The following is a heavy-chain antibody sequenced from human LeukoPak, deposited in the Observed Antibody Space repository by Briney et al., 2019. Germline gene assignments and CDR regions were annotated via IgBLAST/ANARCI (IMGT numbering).Heavy chain of an antibody. CDR2: IQYDGNNK. CDR1: GFSFISSG. CDR3: GKESTFTGDY. Sequence: GGSLILSFAASGFSFISSGMHWVRQAPGKGLEWVGFIQYDGNNKHYADSVKGRFTISRDNSKNTLYLQMNSLRAEDTAVYYCGKESTFTGDYWGQGTLVTVSS. V-gene: IGHV3-30*02. D-gene: IGHD1-1*01. J-gene: IGHJ4*02.